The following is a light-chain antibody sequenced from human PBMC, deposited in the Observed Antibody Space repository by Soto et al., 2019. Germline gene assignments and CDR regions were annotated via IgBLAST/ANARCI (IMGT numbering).Light chain of an antibody. V-gene: IGLV1-44*01. CDR3: AAFYDSLKEPV. CDR1: SFNIGSNT. J-gene: IGLJ7*01. CDR2: SNS. Sequence: QSVLTQPPSASGTPGQRVTISCSGSSFNIGSNTVNWYQQLPGTDPKLLIYSNSQRPSGVPDRCSGSKSGTADSLAIIGLQSEDEADYYCAAFYDSLKEPVFGGGTQLTVL.